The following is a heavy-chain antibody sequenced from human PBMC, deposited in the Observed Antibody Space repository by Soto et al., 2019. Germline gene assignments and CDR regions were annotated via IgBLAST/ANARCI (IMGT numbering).Heavy chain of an antibody. V-gene: IGHV1-69*06. CDR1: GGTFSSYA. CDR3: ARDLVADDLAYYYGMDV. CDR2: IIPIFGTA. D-gene: IGHD3-3*01. Sequence: QVQLVQSGAEVKKPGSSVKVSCKASGGTFSSYAISWVRQAPGQGLEWMGGIIPIFGTANYAQKFQGRVTITADKSTSTAYMELSSLRSEDTAAYYCARDLVADDLAYYYGMDVWGQGTTVTVSS. J-gene: IGHJ6*02.